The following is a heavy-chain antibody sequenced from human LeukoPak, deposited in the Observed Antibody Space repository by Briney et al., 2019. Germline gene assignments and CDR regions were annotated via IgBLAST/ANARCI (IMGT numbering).Heavy chain of an antibody. CDR1: GFTFSSYA. J-gene: IGHJ1*01. V-gene: IGHV3-23*01. D-gene: IGHD6-19*01. CDR2: ISGSGGST. CDR3: AKTGYSSGWWGDFQH. Sequence: PGGSLRLSCAASGFTFSSYAMSWVRQAPGKGLEWVSAISGSGGSTYYADSVKGRFTISRDNSKNTLYLQMISLRAEDTAVYYCAKTGYSSGWWGDFQHWGQGTLVTVSS.